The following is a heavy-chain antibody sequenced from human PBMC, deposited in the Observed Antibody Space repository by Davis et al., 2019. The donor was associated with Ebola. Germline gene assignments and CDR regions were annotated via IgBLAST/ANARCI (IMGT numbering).Heavy chain of an antibody. V-gene: IGHV1-18*01. J-gene: IGHJ5*02. Sequence: ASVKVSCKASGGTFSSHTISWVRQAPGQGLEWMGWISAYNGNTNYAQKLQGRVTMTTDTSTSTAYMELRSLRSDDTTVYYCARMGGITMVRGVVWFDPWGQGTLVTVSS. CDR1: GGTFSSHT. CDR3: ARMGGITMVRGVVWFDP. CDR2: ISAYNGNT. D-gene: IGHD3-10*01.